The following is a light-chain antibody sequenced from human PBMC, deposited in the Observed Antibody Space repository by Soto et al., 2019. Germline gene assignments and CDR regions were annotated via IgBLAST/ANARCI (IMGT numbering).Light chain of an antibody. Sequence: DLQMTQSPSSVSASVGDRVTVTCRASQAISTWLAWYQQKPGKAPKLLIYAASSLQSGVPSRFSGSGSATDFTLTISSLQPEDFATYYCQQGNSFLFGGGTKVEIK. V-gene: IGKV1D-12*01. CDR1: QAISTW. CDR3: QQGNSFL. CDR2: AAS. J-gene: IGKJ4*01.